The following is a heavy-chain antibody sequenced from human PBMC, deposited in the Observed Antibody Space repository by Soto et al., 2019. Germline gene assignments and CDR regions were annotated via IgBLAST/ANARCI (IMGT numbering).Heavy chain of an antibody. CDR1: GFSLSTSGMC. D-gene: IGHD6-13*01. V-gene: IGHV2-70*11. J-gene: IGHJ4*02. Sequence: SGPTLVNPTQTLTLTCTFSGFSLSTSGMCVSWIRQPPGKALEWLARIDWDDDEYYSTSLKTRLTISKDTSKNLVVLTMTNMVSTDTATYYCARTLGSSTLDYWGQGTLVTVSS. CDR3: ARTLGSSTLDY. CDR2: IDWDDDE.